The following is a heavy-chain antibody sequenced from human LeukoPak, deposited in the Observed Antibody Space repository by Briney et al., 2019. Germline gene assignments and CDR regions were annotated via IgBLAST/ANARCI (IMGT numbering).Heavy chain of an antibody. CDR1: GFTFSSYS. V-gene: IGHV3-23*01. D-gene: IGHD3-9*01. Sequence: PGGSLRLSCAASGFTFSSYSMNWVRQAPGKGLEWVSAISGSGGSTYYADSVKGRFTISRDNSKNTLYLQMNSLRAEDTAVYYCAKDQNYYDILTGSWGKDWFDPWGQGTLVTVSS. CDR3: AKDQNYYDILTGSWGKDWFDP. CDR2: ISGSGGST. J-gene: IGHJ5*02.